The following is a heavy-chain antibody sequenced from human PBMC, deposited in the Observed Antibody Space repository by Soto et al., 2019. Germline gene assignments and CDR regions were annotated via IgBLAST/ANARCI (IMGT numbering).Heavy chain of an antibody. D-gene: IGHD3-22*01. CDR2: ITPTSRAI. Sequence: GGSLRLSCEASGFPFSFYSMNWVRQAPGKGLEWIAYITPTSRAINYADSVKGRFTISRDNAKNTLYLQMNSLRAEDTAVYYCAIRASYYDSSGYFDYWGQGTLVTVSS. J-gene: IGHJ4*02. CDR3: AIRASYYDSSGYFDY. V-gene: IGHV3-48*04. CDR1: GFPFSFYS.